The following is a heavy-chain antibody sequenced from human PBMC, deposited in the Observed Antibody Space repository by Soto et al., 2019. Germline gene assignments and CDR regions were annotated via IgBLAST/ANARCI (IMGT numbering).Heavy chain of an antibody. J-gene: IGHJ4*02. Sequence: QVQLQESGPGLVKPSETLSLTCTVSGGSVRSGSYYWSWIRQPPGKGPEWIGYISYSGSTNYNPSLKSRVTISVDTSKNQFSLNLNSVTAADTAVYYCVREGGTIFGVDNFDSWGQGTLVTVSS. CDR1: GGSVRSGSYY. V-gene: IGHV4-61*01. CDR3: VREGGTIFGVDNFDS. CDR2: ISYSGST. D-gene: IGHD3-3*01.